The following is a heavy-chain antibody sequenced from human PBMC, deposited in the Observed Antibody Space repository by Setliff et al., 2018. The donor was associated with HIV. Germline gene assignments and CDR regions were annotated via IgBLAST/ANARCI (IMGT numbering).Heavy chain of an antibody. Sequence: SVKVSCKASGGTFSSYAISWVRQAPGQGLEWMGGITPIFGTANYAQKFQGRVTITTDESTSTAYMELSSLRSEDTAVYYCARDSSNRNYYYYYYMDVWGKGTTVTVSS. CDR1: GGTFSSYA. CDR3: ARDSSNRNYYYYYYMDV. V-gene: IGHV1-69*05. CDR2: ITPIFGTA. J-gene: IGHJ6*03. D-gene: IGHD6-13*01.